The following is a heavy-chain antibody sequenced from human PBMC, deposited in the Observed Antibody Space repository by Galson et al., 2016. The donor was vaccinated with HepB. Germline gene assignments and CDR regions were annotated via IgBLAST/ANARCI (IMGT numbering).Heavy chain of an antibody. D-gene: IGHD3-9*01. Sequence: LSLTCTVSGGSISSYYWSWIRQPPGKGLEWIGYIYYSGSTNYNPSLKSRVTISLDTSKNQFSLKLSSVTAAATAVYYCARVAPWLRYFAWLTWGQGTLVTVSS. CDR1: GGSISSYY. J-gene: IGHJ4*02. V-gene: IGHV4-59*01. CDR2: IYYSGST. CDR3: ARVAPWLRYFAWLT.